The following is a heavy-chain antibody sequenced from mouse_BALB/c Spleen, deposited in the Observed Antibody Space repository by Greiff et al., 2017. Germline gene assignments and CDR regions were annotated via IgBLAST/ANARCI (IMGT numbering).Heavy chain of an antibody. Sequence: VQLQQSGAELAKPGASVKMSCKASGYTFTSYWMHWVKQRPGQGLEWIGYINPSTGYTEYNQKFKDKATLTADKSSSTAYMQLSSLTSEDSAVYYCARDGNTRFAYWGQGTLVTVSA. CDR1: GYTFTSYW. CDR3: ARDGNTRFAY. J-gene: IGHJ3*01. CDR2: INPSTGYT. D-gene: IGHD2-1*01. V-gene: IGHV1-7*01.